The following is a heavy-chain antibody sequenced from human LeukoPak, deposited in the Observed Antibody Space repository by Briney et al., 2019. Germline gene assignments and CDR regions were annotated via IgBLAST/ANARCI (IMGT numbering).Heavy chain of an antibody. Sequence: GGSLRLSCAASGFTFSSYAMSWVRQAPGKGLEWVSAISGSGGSTYYADSVKGRFTISRDNSKNTLYLQMNSLRAEDTTVYYCARGEGSSWYSGGAFDIWGQGTMVTVSS. D-gene: IGHD6-13*01. V-gene: IGHV3-23*01. CDR1: GFTFSSYA. J-gene: IGHJ3*02. CDR3: ARGEGSSWYSGGAFDI. CDR2: ISGSGGST.